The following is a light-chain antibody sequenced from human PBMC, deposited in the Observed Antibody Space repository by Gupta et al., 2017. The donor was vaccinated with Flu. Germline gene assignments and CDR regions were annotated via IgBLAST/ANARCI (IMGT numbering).Light chain of an antibody. V-gene: IGLV3-19*01. J-gene: IGLJ2*01. CDR3: YARDTTDNHHVV. CDR1: SLRNSY. Sequence: SSELTQAPAVSVALGQTVRITCQGDSLRNSYASWYQPKPGQAPVLVIFANNIRPSGIPDRFSGSASGNTAALTTTRAQAEDEADYDDYARDTTDNHHVVFGGGTKLTVL. CDR2: ANN.